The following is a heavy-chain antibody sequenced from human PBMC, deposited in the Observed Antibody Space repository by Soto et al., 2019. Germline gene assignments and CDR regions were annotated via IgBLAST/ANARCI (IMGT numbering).Heavy chain of an antibody. CDR2: IYYSGST. J-gene: IGHJ4*02. CDR3: ARGGWRLIDY. D-gene: IGHD2-21*02. V-gene: IGHV4-59*08. CDR1: GGSISNYY. Sequence: QVQLHESVPGLVKPSETLSLTCTVSGGSISNYYWSWIRQPPGKGLEWIAYIYYSGSTNYNPSLKSRVTISVDTSKNQFSLKLSSVTAADTAVYYCARGGWRLIDYWGQGTLVTVSS.